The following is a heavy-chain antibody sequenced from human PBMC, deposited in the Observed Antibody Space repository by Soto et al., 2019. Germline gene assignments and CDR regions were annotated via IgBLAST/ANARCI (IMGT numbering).Heavy chain of an antibody. CDR3: ARGLEKGSSSTHLFAS. V-gene: IGHV3-7*01. J-gene: IGHJ5*01. Sequence: GWSLRLSCVASGFTFISSFMGWVRQAPGKGLEWVANINQDGGGTYYVDSVEGRFTIPRDNAKNSLYLHMNSLRAEDTAVYYCARGLEKGSSSTHLFASWGQGTLVTVSS. D-gene: IGHD6-6*01. CDR2: INQDGGGT. CDR1: GFTFISSF.